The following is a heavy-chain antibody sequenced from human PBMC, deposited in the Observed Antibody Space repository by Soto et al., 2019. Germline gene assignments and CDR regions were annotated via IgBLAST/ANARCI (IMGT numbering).Heavy chain of an antibody. V-gene: IGHV1-8*01. CDR3: ARGGVATPPLFYYYYGMDV. CDR2: MNPNSGNT. J-gene: IGHJ6*02. D-gene: IGHD2-21*02. Sequence: QVQLVQSGAEVKKPGASVKVSCKASGYTFTSYDINWVRQATGQGLEWMGWMNPNSGNTGYAQKFQGRVTMTRNTSISTAYMELSSLRSEDTAVYYCARGGVATPPLFYYYYGMDVWGQGTMVTVSS. CDR1: GYTFTSYD.